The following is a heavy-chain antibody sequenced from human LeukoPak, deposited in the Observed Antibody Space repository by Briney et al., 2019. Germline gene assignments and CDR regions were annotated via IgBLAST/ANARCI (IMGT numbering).Heavy chain of an antibody. V-gene: IGHV1-18*01. J-gene: IGHJ6*02. CDR3: ARNYCSGGSCYPYYYGMDV. CDR2: ISAYNGNT. CDR1: GYTFTSYG. D-gene: IGHD2-15*01. Sequence: ASVKVSCKASGYTFTSYGISWVRQAPGQGLEWMGWISAYNGNTNYAQKLQGRVTMTTDTSTSTAYMELRSLRSDDTAVYYCARNYCSGGSCYPYYYGMDVWGQGTTVTVSS.